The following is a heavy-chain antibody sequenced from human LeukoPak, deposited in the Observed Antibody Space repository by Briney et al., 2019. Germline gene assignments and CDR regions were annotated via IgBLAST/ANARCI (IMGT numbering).Heavy chain of an antibody. D-gene: IGHD5-18*01. CDR1: GYTFTGYY. V-gene: IGHV1-2*02. CDR2: INPNSGGT. CDR3: ARVRRDAHTAMAIYYFDY. J-gene: IGHJ4*02. Sequence: ASVKVSCKASGYTFTGYYMHRVRQAPGQGLEWMGWINPNSGGTNYAQKFQGRVTMTRDTSISTAYMELSRLRSDDTAVYYCARVRRDAHTAMAIYYFDYWGQGTLVTVSS.